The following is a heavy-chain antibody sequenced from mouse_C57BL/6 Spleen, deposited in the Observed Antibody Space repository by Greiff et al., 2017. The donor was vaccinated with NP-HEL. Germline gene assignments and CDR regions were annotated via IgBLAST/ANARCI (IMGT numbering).Heavy chain of an antibody. CDR3: ARGLRQLRPRAY. J-gene: IGHJ3*01. CDR1: GYTFTSYW. V-gene: IGHV1-69*01. Sequence: VQLQQPGAELVMPGASVKLSCKASGYTFTSYWMHWVKQRPGQGLEWIGELDPSDSYTNYNQKFKGKSTLTVDKSSSTAYMQLSSLTSEDSAVYYCARGLRQLRPRAYWGQGTLVTVSA. D-gene: IGHD3-2*02. CDR2: LDPSDSYT.